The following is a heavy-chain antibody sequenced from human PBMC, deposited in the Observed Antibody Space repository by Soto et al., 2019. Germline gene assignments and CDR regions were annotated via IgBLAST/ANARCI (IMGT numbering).Heavy chain of an antibody. J-gene: IGHJ4*02. D-gene: IGHD6-25*01. CDR3: ARSGPEGYYFEY. Sequence: SETLSLTCTVSGGSISSGGYYWSWIRQHPGKGLEWIGYIYYSGSTYYNPSLKSRVTISVDTSENQFSLKVSSVTAADTAVYYCARSGPEGYYFEYWGQGTLVTVSS. V-gene: IGHV4-31*03. CDR1: GGSISSGGYY. CDR2: IYYSGST.